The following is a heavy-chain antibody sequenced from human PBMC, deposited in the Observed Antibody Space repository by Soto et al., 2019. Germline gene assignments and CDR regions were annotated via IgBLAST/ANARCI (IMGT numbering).Heavy chain of an antibody. V-gene: IGHV4-39*01. Sequence: TRTVAGGCISSRSYYCGWKRKPPGKGLEWIGSIYYSGSTYYNPSLKSRVTISVDTSKNQFSLKLSSVTAADTAVYYCASQQLVHYYYGMDVWGQGTTVTVSS. CDR1: GGCISSRSYY. CDR3: ASQQLVHYYYGMDV. D-gene: IGHD6-13*01. J-gene: IGHJ6*02. CDR2: IYYSGST.